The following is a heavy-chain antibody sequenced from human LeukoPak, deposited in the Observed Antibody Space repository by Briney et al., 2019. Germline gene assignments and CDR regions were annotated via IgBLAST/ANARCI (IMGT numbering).Heavy chain of an antibody. J-gene: IGHJ5*02. Sequence: GGSLRLSCAASGFTFSSYAMSWVRQAPGKGLEWVSAISGSGGSTYYADSVKGRFTISRDNSKNTLYLQMNSLRAEDTAVYYCARDIGDFWSGYDTDQNWFDPWGQGTLVTVSS. D-gene: IGHD3-3*01. CDR3: ARDIGDFWSGYDTDQNWFDP. V-gene: IGHV3-23*01. CDR2: ISGSGGST. CDR1: GFTFSSYA.